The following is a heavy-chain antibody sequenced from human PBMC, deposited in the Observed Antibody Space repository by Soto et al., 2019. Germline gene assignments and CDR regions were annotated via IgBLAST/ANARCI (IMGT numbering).Heavy chain of an antibody. Sequence: PSETLSLTCTFSVVSISSGGYYCSWMRQHPGKGLEWIGYIYYSGSTYYNPSLKSRVTISVDTSKNQFSLKLSSVTAADTAVYYCDSQIVGDTSFDYWGQGTLVSVSS. J-gene: IGHJ4*02. CDR2: IYYSGST. D-gene: IGHD1-26*01. CDR3: DSQIVGDTSFDY. V-gene: IGHV4-31*03. CDR1: VVSISSGGYY.